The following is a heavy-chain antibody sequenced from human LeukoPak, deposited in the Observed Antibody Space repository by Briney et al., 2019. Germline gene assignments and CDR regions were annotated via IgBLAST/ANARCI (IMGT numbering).Heavy chain of an antibody. V-gene: IGHV3-15*01. D-gene: IGHD3-22*01. CDR3: TTLLRSSGYYHFAYYYYMDV. Sequence: PGGSLRLSCAASGFTFSNAWMSWVRQAPGRGLEWVGRIKSKTDGGTTDYAAPVKGRFTISRDDSKNTLYLQMNSLKTEDTAVYYCTTLLRSSGYYHFAYYYYMDVWGKGTTVTVSS. CDR2: IKSKTDGGTT. J-gene: IGHJ6*03. CDR1: GFTFSNAW.